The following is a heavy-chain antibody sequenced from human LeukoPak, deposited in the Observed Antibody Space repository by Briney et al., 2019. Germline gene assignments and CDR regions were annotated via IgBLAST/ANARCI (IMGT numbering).Heavy chain of an antibody. CDR1: GFTFSSCG. D-gene: IGHD2/OR15-2a*01. J-gene: IGHJ6*03. CDR3: ARSFRFLGYMDV. V-gene: IGHV3-23*01. CDR2: ITSGRST. Sequence: GGTLRLSCAASGFTFSSCGMSWVRQAPGKGLGWVSGITSGRSTYYADSVKGRFTISRDNSKNTLYLQMNSLRAEDTAVYYCARSFRFLGYMDVWGKGTTVTISS.